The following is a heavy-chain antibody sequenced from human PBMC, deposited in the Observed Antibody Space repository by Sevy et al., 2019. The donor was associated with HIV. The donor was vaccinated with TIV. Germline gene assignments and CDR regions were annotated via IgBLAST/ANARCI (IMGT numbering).Heavy chain of an antibody. CDR1: GFTFSSYA. D-gene: IGHD5-12*01. CDR3: ARDSPANGYTFDY. J-gene: IGHJ4*02. Sequence: GGSLRLSCAASGFTFSSYAMHWVRQAPGKGLEWVAVISYDGSNKYYADSMKGRFTISRDNSKNTLYLQMNSLRAEDTAVYYCARDSPANGYTFDYWGQGTLVTVSS. V-gene: IGHV3-30-3*01. CDR2: ISYDGSNK.